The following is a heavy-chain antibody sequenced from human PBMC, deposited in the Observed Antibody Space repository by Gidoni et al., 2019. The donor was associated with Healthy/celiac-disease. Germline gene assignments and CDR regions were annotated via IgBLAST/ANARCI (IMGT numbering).Heavy chain of an antibody. CDR3: ARDQLERGTWGIDY. V-gene: IGHV4-34*01. Sequence: QVQLQQWGAGLLTPSETLSLTCSVSGGSFSGYYWSWIRQPPGKGLELIGEINHSGSTNYNPSLKSRVTISVDTSKNQFSLKLSSVTAADTAVYYCARDQLERGTWGIDYWGQGTLVTVSS. CDR2: INHSGST. CDR1: GGSFSGYY. D-gene: IGHD1-1*01. J-gene: IGHJ4*02.